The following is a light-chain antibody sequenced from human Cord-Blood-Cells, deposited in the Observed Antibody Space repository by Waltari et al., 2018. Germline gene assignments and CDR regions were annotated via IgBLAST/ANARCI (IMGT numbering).Light chain of an antibody. V-gene: IGLV2-23*01. J-gene: IGLJ2*01. CDR1: SSDVGSYNL. CDR3: CSYAGSSTVV. CDR2: EGS. Sequence: QSALTQPASVSGSPGQSITISCTGTSSDVGSYNLVSWYQQHPGKAPKLMIYEGSKRHSGVLNRFSGSKSGSTASLTICGLQAEDEADYYCCSYAGSSTVVFGGGTRLTVL.